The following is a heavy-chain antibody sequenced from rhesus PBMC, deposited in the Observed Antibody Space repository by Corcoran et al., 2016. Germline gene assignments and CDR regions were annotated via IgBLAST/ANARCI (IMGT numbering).Heavy chain of an antibody. D-gene: IGHD6S26*01. J-gene: IGHJ6*01. V-gene: IGHV2-174*01. CDR2: IYWEDDM. CDR3: ARRPGDSSGWSPYGLDS. Sequence: QVTLKESGPALVKSTQTLTLTCSFSGFSLTTTGVGVGWIRQPQGKALEWLALIYWEDDMRYSTSLKNWLTSFKETSNNQVVLRMTNMGPVDTATYYCARRPGDSSGWSPYGLDSWGQGVGVTVSS. CDR1: GFSLTTTGVG.